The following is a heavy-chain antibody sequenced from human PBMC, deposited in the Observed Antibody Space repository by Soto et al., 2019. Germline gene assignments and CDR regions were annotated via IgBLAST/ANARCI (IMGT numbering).Heavy chain of an antibody. V-gene: IGHV3-66*01. D-gene: IGHD6-13*01. CDR2: IYSGGST. Sequence: GGSLRVSCAASGFTVSSNYMSWVRQAPGKGLEWVSVIYSGGSTYYADSVKGRFTISRDNSKNTLYLQMNSLRAEDTAVYYCARVAAAGQSDAYVIWGQGTRVTVSS. CDR3: ARVAAAGQSDAYVI. CDR1: GFTVSSNY. J-gene: IGHJ3*02.